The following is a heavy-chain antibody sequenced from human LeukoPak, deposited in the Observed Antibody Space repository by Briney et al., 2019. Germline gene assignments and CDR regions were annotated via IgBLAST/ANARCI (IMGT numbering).Heavy chain of an antibody. CDR2: ISYDGSNK. CDR1: GFTFSSYG. V-gene: IGHV3-30*18. J-gene: IGHJ6*03. D-gene: IGHD6-13*01. CDR3: AKEMKQQLNYYYYMDV. Sequence: PGGSLRLSCAASGFTFSSYGMHWVRQAPGKGLEWVAVISYDGSNKYYADSVKGRFTISRDNSKNTLYLQMNSLRAEDTAVYYCAKEMKQQLNYYYYMDVWGKGTTVTISS.